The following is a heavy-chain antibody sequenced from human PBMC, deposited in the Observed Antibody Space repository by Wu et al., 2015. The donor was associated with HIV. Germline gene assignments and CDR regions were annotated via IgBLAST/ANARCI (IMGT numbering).Heavy chain of an antibody. CDR3: AILGADRGGDYCPGGP. V-gene: IGHV1-69*05. J-gene: IGHJ5*02. CDR2: IIPLYGTP. D-gene: IGHD2-21*02. CDR1: GGAFTTSA. Sequence: QVQLVQSGAEVKKPGSSVKVSCKGSGGAFTTSAINWVRQAPGQGLEWMGMIIPLYGTPNYAQKFEGRITINTDESTNTVYMGLRSLTYDDTAVYYCAILGADRGGDYCPGGPWGQGNAGHRLL.